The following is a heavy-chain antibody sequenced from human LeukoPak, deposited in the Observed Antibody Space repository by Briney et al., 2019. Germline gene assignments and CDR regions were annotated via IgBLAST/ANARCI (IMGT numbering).Heavy chain of an antibody. CDR3: AREVSEGFDF. D-gene: IGHD3-22*01. CDR1: GLTLSNVW. J-gene: IGHJ4*02. V-gene: IGHV3-21*01. CDR2: FGTRSTSI. Sequence: GGSLRLSCAVSGLTLSNVWMNWVRQAPGKGLEWVSSFGTRSTSIYHAGSVKGRFAISRDNAKNSLYLQMNSLRAEDTALYYCAREVSEGFDFWGQGTLVTVSS.